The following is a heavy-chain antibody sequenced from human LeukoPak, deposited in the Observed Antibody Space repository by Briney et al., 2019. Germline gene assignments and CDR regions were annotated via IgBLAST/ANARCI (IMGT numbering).Heavy chain of an antibody. D-gene: IGHD5-24*01. Sequence: GGPLRLSCAASGFTFSSYGMHWVRQAPGKGLKWVAPIWYDGSNTYYTDSVKGRSTISRDNSNDTLYLQMNSLRAEDTAVYYCARDKNTRDGYNFFDDWGQGTLVTVSS. CDR3: ARDKNTRDGYNFFDD. J-gene: IGHJ4*02. CDR2: IWYDGSNT. CDR1: GFTFSSYG. V-gene: IGHV3-33*01.